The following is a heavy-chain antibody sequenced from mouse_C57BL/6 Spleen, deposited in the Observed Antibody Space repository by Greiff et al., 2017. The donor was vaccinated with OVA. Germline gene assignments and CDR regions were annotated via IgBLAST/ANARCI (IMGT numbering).Heavy chain of an antibody. CDR3: KKTTVVSTVDY. V-gene: IGHV1-15*01. D-gene: IGHD1-1*01. CDR1: GYTFTDYE. CDR2: IDPETGGT. Sequence: QVQLQQPGAELVRPGASVTLSCKASGYTFTDYEMHWVKQTPVHGLEWIGAIDPETGGTAYNQKFKGKATLTADKSSSTAYMELRSLTSEDSAVYYGKKTTVVSTVDYWGQGTTLTFSS. J-gene: IGHJ2*01.